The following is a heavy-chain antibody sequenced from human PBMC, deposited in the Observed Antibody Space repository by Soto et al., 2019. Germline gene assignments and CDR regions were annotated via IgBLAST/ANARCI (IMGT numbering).Heavy chain of an antibody. CDR2: IKSKTDGGTT. Sequence: EVQLVESGGGLVKPGGSRRLSCAASGFTFSNAWMNWVRQAPGKGLEWVGRIKSKTDGGTTDYAAPGKGRFTISRDDSKNTLYLQMNSLKTEDKAVYYCTTESTSWNYYYSGMDVWGPGTTVTVSS. V-gene: IGHV3-15*07. CDR3: TTESTSWNYYYSGMDV. J-gene: IGHJ6*02. D-gene: IGHD2-2*01. CDR1: GFTFSNAW.